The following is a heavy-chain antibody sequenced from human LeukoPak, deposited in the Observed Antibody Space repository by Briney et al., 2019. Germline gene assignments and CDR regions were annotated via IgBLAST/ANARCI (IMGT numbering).Heavy chain of an antibody. V-gene: IGHV1-8*01. CDR3: ARVYVAVAAMGY. D-gene: IGHD6-19*01. Sequence: SVKVSCKASGYTFTSYDINWVRQATGQGLEWMGWMNPNSGNTGYAQKFQGRVAMTRNTSISTAYMELSSLRSEDTAVYYCARVYVAVAAMGYWGQGTLVTVSS. CDR1: GYTFTSYD. J-gene: IGHJ4*02. CDR2: MNPNSGNT.